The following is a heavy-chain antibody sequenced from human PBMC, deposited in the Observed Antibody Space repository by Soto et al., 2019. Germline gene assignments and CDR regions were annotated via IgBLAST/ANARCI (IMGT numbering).Heavy chain of an antibody. CDR1: GFTFSSYD. J-gene: IGHJ4*02. CDR2: IGTAGDT. V-gene: IGHV3-13*01. D-gene: IGHD4-4*01. Sequence: EVQLVESGGGLVQPGGSLRLSCAASGFTFSSYDMHWVRQATGKGLEWVPAIGTAGDTYYPGSVKGRFTISRENAKNSLYLQMNSLRAGDTAVYYCARGAYSFRYYFDYWGQGTLVTVSS. CDR3: ARGAYSFRYYFDY.